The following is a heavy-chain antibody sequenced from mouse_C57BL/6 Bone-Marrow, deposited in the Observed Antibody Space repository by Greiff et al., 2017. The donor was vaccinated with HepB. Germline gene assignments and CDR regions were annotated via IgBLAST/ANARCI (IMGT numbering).Heavy chain of an antibody. CDR2: IDPSDSYT. CDR3: ARGTTRYFDI. Sequence: QVQLQQPGAELVKPGASVKLSCKASGYTFTSYWMQWVKQRPGQGLEWIGEIDPSDSYTNYNQKFKGKATLTVDTSSSTAYMQLSSLTSEDSAVYYCARGTTRYFDIWGTGTTVTVSS. J-gene: IGHJ1*03. CDR1: GYTFTSYW. D-gene: IGHD3-3*01. V-gene: IGHV1-50*01.